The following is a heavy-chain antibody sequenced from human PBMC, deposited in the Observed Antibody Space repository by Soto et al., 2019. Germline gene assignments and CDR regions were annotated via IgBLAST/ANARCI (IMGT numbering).Heavy chain of an antibody. J-gene: IGHJ6*02. D-gene: IGHD2-2*02. Sequence: QVQLVQSGAEVKKPGASVKVSCKASGYTFTSYGISWVRQAPGQGLEWMGWISAYNGNTNYAQKLQGRVTMTTDTSKRTAYMELGSLRSDDTAVYYCARGGEDIVVVPSAIRDYYDYGMAVWGQGTTVTVSS. CDR1: GYTFTSYG. V-gene: IGHV1-18*01. CDR2: ISAYNGNT. CDR3: ARGGEDIVVVPSAIRDYYDYGMAV.